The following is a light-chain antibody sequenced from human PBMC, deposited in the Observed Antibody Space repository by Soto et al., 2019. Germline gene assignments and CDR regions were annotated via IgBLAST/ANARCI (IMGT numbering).Light chain of an antibody. CDR2: DVG. V-gene: IGLV2-14*01. CDR1: SSDVGGYNY. CDR3: SSYTRSSTPGV. Sequence: QSVLTQPASVSGSPGQSITISCTGTSSDVGGYNYVSWYQQHPGKAPKLMIYDVGNRPSGVSNRFSGSKSGNTASLTISGLQAEDEADYYCSSYTRSSTPGVFGTGTKVTVL. J-gene: IGLJ1*01.